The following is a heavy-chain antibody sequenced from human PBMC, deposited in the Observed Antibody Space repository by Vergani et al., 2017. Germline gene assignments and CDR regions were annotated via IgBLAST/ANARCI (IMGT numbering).Heavy chain of an antibody. CDR2: INHSGST. D-gene: IGHD2-2*01. CDR1: GFTFSGYY. J-gene: IGHJ4*02. Sequence: VQLVESGGGLVKPGGSLRLSCAASGFTFSGYYWSWIRQPPGKGLEWIGEINHSGSTNYNPSLKSRVTISVDTSKNQFSLKLSSVTAADTAVYYCARVPQFWCSSTSCYQDYWGQGTLVTVSS. CDR3: ARVPQFWCSSTSCYQDY. V-gene: IGHV4-34*01.